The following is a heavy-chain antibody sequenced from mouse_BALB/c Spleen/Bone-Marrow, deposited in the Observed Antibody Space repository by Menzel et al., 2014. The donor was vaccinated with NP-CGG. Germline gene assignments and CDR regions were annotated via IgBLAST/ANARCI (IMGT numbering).Heavy chain of an antibody. CDR3: AKHIKTVTAAARTIYT. Sequence: EVMLVESGGGLVQPGGSLRLSCATSGFTFTDFYMSWVRQPPGKALEWLGFIRNKAFGDTTEYSASVKGRFTISRDNSPSTPYLHKKTLRKEDTATYNSAKHIKTVTAAARTIYTRGQRTPDTPSS. J-gene: IGHJ4*01. CDR2: IRNKAFGDTT. CDR1: GFTFTDFY. D-gene: IGHD3-1*01. V-gene: IGHV7-3*02.